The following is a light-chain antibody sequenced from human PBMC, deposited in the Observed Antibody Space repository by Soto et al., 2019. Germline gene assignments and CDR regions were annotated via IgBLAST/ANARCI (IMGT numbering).Light chain of an antibody. CDR1: NSDIGSYNY. CDR3: NSFTSSNTLPYV. J-gene: IGLJ1*01. V-gene: IGLV2-14*01. Sequence: QSVLTQPASVSGSSGQSITISCSGTNSDIGSYNYVSWYLQHPGKAPKLIVCEVSNRPSGISDRFSGSKSGNKAYLTISGLKTEDEAVYYCNSFTSSNTLPYVFGPGTKVTVL. CDR2: EVS.